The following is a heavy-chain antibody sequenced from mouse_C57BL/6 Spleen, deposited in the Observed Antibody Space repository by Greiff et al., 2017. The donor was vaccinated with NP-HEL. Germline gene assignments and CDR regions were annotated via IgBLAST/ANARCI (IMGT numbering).Heavy chain of an antibody. CDR1: GYAFSSSW. Sequence: VQLQQSGPELVKPGASVKISCKASGYAFSSSWMNWVKQRPGKGLEWIGRIYPGDGDTNYNGKFQGKATLTAYKSSSTAYMQLSSLTSEDAAVYCCAREGRDGYDGGYAMDYWGQGTSVTVSS. V-gene: IGHV1-82*01. J-gene: IGHJ4*01. CDR3: AREGRDGYDGGYAMDY. CDR2: IYPGDGDT. D-gene: IGHD2-2*01.